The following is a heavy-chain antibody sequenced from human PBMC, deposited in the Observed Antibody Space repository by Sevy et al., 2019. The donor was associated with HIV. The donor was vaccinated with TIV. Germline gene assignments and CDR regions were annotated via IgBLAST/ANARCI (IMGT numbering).Heavy chain of an antibody. CDR3: AREGCTKPHDY. D-gene: IGHD2-8*01. J-gene: IGHJ4*02. CDR2: LSFGCGEI. CDR1: GFTFSKYS. V-gene: IGHV3-23*01. Sequence: GGSLRLSCAASGFTFSKYSMSWVRQPPGQGLEWVSTLSFGCGEINYADSVKGRFTISRDNSKSSVYLQMNNLRPEDTAGYYCAREGCTKPHDYWGQGTLVTVSS.